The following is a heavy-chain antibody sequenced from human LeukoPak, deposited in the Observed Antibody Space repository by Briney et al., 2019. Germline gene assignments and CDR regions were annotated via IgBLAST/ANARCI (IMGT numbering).Heavy chain of an antibody. CDR2: IYTSGST. CDR1: GGSISSYY. D-gene: IGHD3-22*01. Sequence: SETLSLTCTVSGGSISSYYWSWIRQPAGKGLEWIGRIYTSGSTNYNPSLKSRVTMSVDTSKNQFSLKLSSVTAADTAVYYCARIGINSGYSKAFDIWGQGTMVTFSS. V-gene: IGHV4-4*07. CDR3: ARIGINSGYSKAFDI. J-gene: IGHJ3*02.